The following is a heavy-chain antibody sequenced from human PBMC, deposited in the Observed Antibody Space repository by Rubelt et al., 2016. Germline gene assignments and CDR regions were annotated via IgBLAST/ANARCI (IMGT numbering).Heavy chain of an antibody. V-gene: IGHV4-34*01. CDR1: GGSLSGYS. Sequence: QLHQWGAGLLKPSETLSLTCAVYGGSLSGYSWSWIRQPPGKGLEWIGSINYGGSTYYNPSLKNRVTISVDTSKNQFSLRLGSGTAADTAGYYCARGDVWSGYYGRYGMDVWGQGTTVTVSS. CDR3: ARGDVWSGYYGRYGMDV. D-gene: IGHD3-3*01. J-gene: IGHJ6*02. CDR2: INYGGST.